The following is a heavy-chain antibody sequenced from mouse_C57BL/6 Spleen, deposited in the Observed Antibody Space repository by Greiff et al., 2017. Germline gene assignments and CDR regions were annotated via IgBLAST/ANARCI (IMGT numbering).Heavy chain of an antibody. J-gene: IGHJ2*01. CDR3: LRQEGSPYYVDY. CDR2: IRSKSNNYAT. Sequence: EVQVVESGGGLVQPKASLKLSCAASGFSFNTYAMNWVRPAPGQGLEWVARIRSKSNNYATYYADSVKDRFTISRDDTESMRYLQMNNLKTEDTALYYCLRQEGSPYYVDYWGQGTTLTVSS. CDR1: GFSFNTYA. V-gene: IGHV10-1*01.